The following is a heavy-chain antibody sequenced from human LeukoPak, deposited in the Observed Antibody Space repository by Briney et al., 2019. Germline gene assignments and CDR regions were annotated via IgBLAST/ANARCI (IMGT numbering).Heavy chain of an antibody. J-gene: IGHJ4*02. CDR1: GFTYGSSG. CDR3: ARGGIVGAFDY. V-gene: IGHV3-23*01. CDR2: NSGNGIYT. Sequence: GGSLTLSCAASGFTYGSSGMTWVRQTPGTGLQWVSGNSGNGIYTSYADSVKGRFTISRDNSRNTLYLQMNSLRAEDTAVYYCARGGIVGAFDYWGQGTLVTVSS. D-gene: IGHD1-26*01.